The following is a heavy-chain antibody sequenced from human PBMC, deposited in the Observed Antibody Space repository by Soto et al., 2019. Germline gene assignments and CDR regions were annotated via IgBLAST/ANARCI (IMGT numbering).Heavy chain of an antibody. J-gene: IGHJ4*02. CDR1: GGSFTGYY. Sequence: QVQLQQWGAGLLKPSETLSLTCAVNGGSFTGYYWSWVRQPPGKGLEWIGEIKDGGSTNYSPSLRSRVTISADTSKTQFCLKVTSVTAADTAVYYCARGQEGVVATHWDQGTLVTVSS. V-gene: IGHV4-34*01. D-gene: IGHD2-15*01. CDR3: ARGQEGVVATH. CDR2: IKDGGST.